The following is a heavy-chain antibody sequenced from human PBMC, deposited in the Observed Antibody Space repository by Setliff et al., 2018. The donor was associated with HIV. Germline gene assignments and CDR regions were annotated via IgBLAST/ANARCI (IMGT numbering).Heavy chain of an antibody. J-gene: IGHJ4*02. CDR2: FYHSGST. CDR1: GGSINTYY. CDR3: ARGQSCTNGVCYQY. D-gene: IGHD2-8*01. Sequence: SETLSLTCTVSGGSINTYYWTWIRQSPGKGLEWIGYFYHSGSTNYNPSLKSRVSISVDTSKNEFSLNLSSLTAADTAVYYCARGQSCTNGVCYQYWGQGTLGTVPQ. V-gene: IGHV4-59*01.